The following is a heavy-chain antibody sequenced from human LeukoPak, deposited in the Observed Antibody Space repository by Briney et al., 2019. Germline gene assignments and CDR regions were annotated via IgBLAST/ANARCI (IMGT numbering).Heavy chain of an antibody. J-gene: IGHJ3*02. D-gene: IGHD5-18*01. CDR3: ARGYSYAYFDAFDI. CDR1: GFTFSIYE. Sequence: GGSLRLSCAASGFTFSIYEMNWVRQAPGKGLEWISHINTDSSSIHYADSMKGRFTISRDNAKNSLYLQMNSLRAEDTALYYCARGYSYAYFDAFDIWGQGTMVTVSS. CDR2: INTDSSSI. V-gene: IGHV3-48*04.